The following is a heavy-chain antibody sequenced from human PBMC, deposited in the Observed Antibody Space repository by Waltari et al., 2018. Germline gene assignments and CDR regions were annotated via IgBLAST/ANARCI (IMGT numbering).Heavy chain of an antibody. D-gene: IGHD3-22*01. CDR3: AKAYDSSAGFDAFDM. Sequence: EMQLVESGGGLVQPGGSLRLSCAAYGFSFISYVMNWVRPAPGKGLECVSTSSGSGDSTYSADSVKGRFTISRDNPKNTLHLQMNSLRAEDTAVYYCAKAYDSSAGFDAFDMWGQGTMVTVSS. V-gene: IGHV3-23*04. J-gene: IGHJ3*02. CDR2: SSGSGDST. CDR1: GFSFISYV.